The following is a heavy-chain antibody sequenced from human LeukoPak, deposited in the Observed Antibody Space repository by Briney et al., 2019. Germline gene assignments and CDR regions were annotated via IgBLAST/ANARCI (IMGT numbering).Heavy chain of an antibody. CDR3: ARDPGQWAG. D-gene: IGHD6-19*01. J-gene: IGHJ4*02. CDR2: ISSSSSHI. Sequence: AGSLRLSCAASGFTFSSYSMNWVRQAPGKGLEWVSSISSSSSHIYYADSVKGRFTISRDDAKNSLYLQMNSLRAEDTAVYYCARDPGQWAGRGQGTLVTVSS. CDR1: GFTFSSYS. V-gene: IGHV3-21*01.